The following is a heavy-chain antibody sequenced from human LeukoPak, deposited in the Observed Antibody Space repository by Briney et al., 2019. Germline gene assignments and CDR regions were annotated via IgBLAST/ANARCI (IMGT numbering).Heavy chain of an antibody. CDR3: AKGDSSSHVVSHLDY. CDR1: GFTFSSYA. D-gene: IGHD6-13*01. Sequence: GGSLRLPCAASGFTFSSYAMSWVRQAPGKGLEWVSAISGSGGSTYYADSVKGRFTISRDNSKNTLYLQMNSLRAEDTAVYYCAKGDSSSHVVSHLDYWGQGTLVTVSS. V-gene: IGHV3-23*01. CDR2: ISGSGGST. J-gene: IGHJ4*02.